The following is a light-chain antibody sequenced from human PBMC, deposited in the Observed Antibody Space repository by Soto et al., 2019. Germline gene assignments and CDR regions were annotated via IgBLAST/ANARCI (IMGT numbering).Light chain of an antibody. Sequence: DIQMTQSPSTLSASVGVRVTITCRASQRIGSWLAWYQQKPGKAPKLLIYDASTLESGVPSRFSGSGSGTEFTLTISSLQPDDFATYYCQQYDTFWTFGQGTKVEI. CDR3: QQYDTFWT. J-gene: IGKJ1*01. CDR1: QRIGSW. CDR2: DAS. V-gene: IGKV1-5*01.